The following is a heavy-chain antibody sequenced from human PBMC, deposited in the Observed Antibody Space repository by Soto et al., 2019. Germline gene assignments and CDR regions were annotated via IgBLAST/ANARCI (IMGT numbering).Heavy chain of an antibody. CDR1: GYTFTNYG. V-gene: IGHV1-18*04. CDR2: ISTHNGNT. J-gene: IGHJ5*02. D-gene: IGHD2-15*01. CDR3: ARVPTPSQGDSDKNNWLDP. Sequence: ASVKVSCKTSGYTFTNYGINWVRQAPGQGLEWMGWISTHNGNTKYAQRVQGRVTMTTDTSTSTAYMELKSLTSDDTAVYYCARVPTPSQGDSDKNNWLDPWGQGTLVTVSS.